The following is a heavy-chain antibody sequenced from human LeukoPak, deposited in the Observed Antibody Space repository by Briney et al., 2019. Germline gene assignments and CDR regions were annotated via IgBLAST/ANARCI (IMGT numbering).Heavy chain of an antibody. V-gene: IGHV3-33*06. Sequence: PGRSLRLSCAASGFTFSSYGMHWVRQAPGKGLEWVAVIWYDGSNKYYPDFVKGRFTISRDNSKNTLYLQMNSLRAEDTAVYYCAKDGTDYYDRAFDIWGQGTMVTVSS. J-gene: IGHJ3*02. D-gene: IGHD3-22*01. CDR2: IWYDGSNK. CDR3: AKDGTDYYDRAFDI. CDR1: GFTFSSYG.